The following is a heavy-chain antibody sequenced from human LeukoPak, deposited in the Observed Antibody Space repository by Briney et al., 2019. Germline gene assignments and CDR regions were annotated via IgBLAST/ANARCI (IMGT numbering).Heavy chain of an antibody. CDR3: ARVVVGHGHYYYYYMDV. CDR2: VNDSGGT. CDR1: IDSFTNYY. D-gene: IGHD2-15*01. Sequence: SETLSLTCAVYIDSFTNYYWNWIRQTPGKGLEWIGEVNDSGGTNINPSLRSRVILSVDTSKNQFSLKLSSVTAADTAVYYCARVVVGHGHYYYYYMDVWGKGTTVTVSS. V-gene: IGHV4-34*01. J-gene: IGHJ6*03.